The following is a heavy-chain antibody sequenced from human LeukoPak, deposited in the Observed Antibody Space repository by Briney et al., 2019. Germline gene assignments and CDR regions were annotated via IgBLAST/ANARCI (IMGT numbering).Heavy chain of an antibody. CDR1: GYTFTSYD. V-gene: IGHV1-8*01. D-gene: IGHD2-2*01. Sequence: GASVKVSCKASGYTFTSYDINWVRQAPGQGLEWMGWMNPNSGNTGYAQKSQGRVTMTRNTSISTAYMELRSLRSDDTAVYYCARARQGYCSSTSCRGVNYYYYGMDVWGQGTTVTVSS. CDR2: MNPNSGNT. J-gene: IGHJ6*02. CDR3: ARARQGYCSSTSCRGVNYYYYGMDV.